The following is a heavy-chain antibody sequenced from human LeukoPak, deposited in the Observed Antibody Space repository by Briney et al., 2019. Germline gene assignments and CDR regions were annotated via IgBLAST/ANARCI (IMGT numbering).Heavy chain of an antibody. CDR1: GFSLSTSGMC. D-gene: IGHD6-13*01. CDR3: ARTHPYSSSWYPWFDP. V-gene: IGHV2-70*11. CDR2: IDWDDDK. J-gene: IGHJ5*02. Sequence: SGPTLVNPTQTLTLTCSFPGFSLSTSGMCVSWIRQPPGKALEWLARIDWDDDKYYSTSLKTRLTISKDTSKNQVVLTMTNMDPVDTATYYCARTHPYSSSWYPWFDPWGQGTLVTVSS.